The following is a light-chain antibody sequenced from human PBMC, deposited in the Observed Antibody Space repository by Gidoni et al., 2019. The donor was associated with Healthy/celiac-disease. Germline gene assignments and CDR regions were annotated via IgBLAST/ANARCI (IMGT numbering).Light chain of an antibody. J-gene: IGKJ5*01. Sequence: DIVLTQSPHHPAVPLVERTTINCKSSQSVLYSSNNKNYLAWYQQKPGQPPKLLIYWASTRESGVPDRFSGSGSGTDFTLTISSLQAEDVAVYYCQQYYSTPPITFGQGTRLEIK. CDR2: WAS. CDR3: QQYYSTPPIT. CDR1: QSVLYSSNNKNY. V-gene: IGKV4-1*01.